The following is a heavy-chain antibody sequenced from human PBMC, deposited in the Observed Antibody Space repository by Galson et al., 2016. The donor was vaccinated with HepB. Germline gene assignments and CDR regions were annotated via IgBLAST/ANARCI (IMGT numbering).Heavy chain of an antibody. CDR3: EESFALGLKST. CDR1: GVSIGSSRFY. CDR2: ISYTGTT. D-gene: IGHD3/OR15-3a*01. Sequence: SETLSLTCAVSGVSIGSSRFYWGWVRQPPGKGLKWIATISYTGTTYYNPSLRSRVTISVDTSKNQFSLNLTSVTAADTAVYFCEESFALGLKSTWGQGTLVTVSS. J-gene: IGHJ4*02. V-gene: IGHV4-39*01.